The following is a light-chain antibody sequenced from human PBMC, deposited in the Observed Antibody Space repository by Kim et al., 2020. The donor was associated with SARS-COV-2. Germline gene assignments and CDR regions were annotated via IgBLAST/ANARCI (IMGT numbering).Light chain of an antibody. J-gene: IGKJ1*01. Sequence: GSVGNGVTVTRRASKSVSICFARYLQKPGKAPKLLSCRASSLESGVPSSFSGSGSGTEFTLTITSLQPDDFATYYCQQYHTYPWTFGQGTKVDIK. CDR3: QQYHTYPWT. CDR2: RAS. CDR1: KSVSIC. V-gene: IGKV1-5*03.